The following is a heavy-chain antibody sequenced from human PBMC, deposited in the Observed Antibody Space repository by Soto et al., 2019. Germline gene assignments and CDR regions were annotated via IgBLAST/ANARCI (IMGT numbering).Heavy chain of an antibody. CDR1: GFTFTSDS. Sequence: GGSLRLSCAAYGFTFTSDSMNWVRQAPGKGLEWVSSIGISSIYIYYAASVKGRFTISRDNAKNSLYLQMNSLRAEDTAVYYCARALSITMVRATNWFDPWGQGTLLTVSS. V-gene: IGHV3-21*01. D-gene: IGHD3-10*01. CDR2: IGISSIYI. J-gene: IGHJ5*02. CDR3: ARALSITMVRATNWFDP.